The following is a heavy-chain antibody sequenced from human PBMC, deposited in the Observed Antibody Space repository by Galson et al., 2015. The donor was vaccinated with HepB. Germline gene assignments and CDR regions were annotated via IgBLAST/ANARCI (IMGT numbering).Heavy chain of an antibody. V-gene: IGHV3-23*01. Sequence: SLRLSCAASGFTFSSYAMSWVRQAPGKGLEWVSAISGSGGSTYYADSVKGRFTISRDNAKNSLYLQMNSLRAEDTAVYYCARDRKTLLGVLDYWGQGTLVTVSS. J-gene: IGHJ4*02. D-gene: IGHD2-8*01. CDR3: ARDRKTLLGVLDY. CDR2: ISGSGGST. CDR1: GFTFSSYA.